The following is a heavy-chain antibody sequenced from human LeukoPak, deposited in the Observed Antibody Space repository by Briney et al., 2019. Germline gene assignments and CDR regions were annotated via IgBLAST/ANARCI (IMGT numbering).Heavy chain of an antibody. CDR1: GGTFSSYA. Sequence: SVKVSCKASGGTFSSYAISWVRQAPGQGLEWMGRIIPIFGTANYAQKLQGRVTITTDESTSTAYMELSSLRSEDTAVYYCAARVVPAAIPFDYWGQGTLVTVSS. V-gene: IGHV1-69*05. D-gene: IGHD2-2*02. CDR3: AARVVPAAIPFDY. J-gene: IGHJ4*02. CDR2: IIPIFGTA.